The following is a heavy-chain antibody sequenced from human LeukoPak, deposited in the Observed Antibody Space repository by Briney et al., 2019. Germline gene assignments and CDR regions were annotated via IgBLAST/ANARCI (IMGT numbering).Heavy chain of an antibody. CDR1: GFTFSSYG. V-gene: IGHV3-23*01. D-gene: IGHD2-15*01. CDR2: ISGGGVST. CDR3: VLKVRFDY. Sequence: GGSLRLSCAASGFTFSSYGMSWVRQAPEKGLQWVSAISGGGVSTYYADSVRGRFTISRDNSKNTLYLQMNSLRADDTAVYYCVLKVRFDYWGQGTLVTVSS. J-gene: IGHJ4*02.